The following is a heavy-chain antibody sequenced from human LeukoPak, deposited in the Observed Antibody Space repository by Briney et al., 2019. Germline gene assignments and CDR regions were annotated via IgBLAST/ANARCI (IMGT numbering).Heavy chain of an antibody. J-gene: IGHJ5*02. V-gene: IGHV3-30*02. CDR3: AKDLYSSGWPNWFDP. Sequence: GGSPRLSCAASGFTFSSYGMHWVRQAPGKGLEWVAFIRYDGSNKYYADSVKGRFTISRDNSKNTLYLQMNSLRAEDTAVYYCAKDLYSSGWPNWFDPWGQGTLVTVSS. CDR1: GFTFSSYG. CDR2: IRYDGSNK. D-gene: IGHD6-19*01.